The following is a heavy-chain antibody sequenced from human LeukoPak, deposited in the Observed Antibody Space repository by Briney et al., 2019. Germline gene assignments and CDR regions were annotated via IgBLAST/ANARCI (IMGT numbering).Heavy chain of an antibody. V-gene: IGHV3-23*01. J-gene: IGHJ4*02. CDR3: ASHDYGDYVYYFDY. D-gene: IGHD4-17*01. Sequence: AISGSGGSTYYADSVKGRFTISRDNSKNTLYLQMNSLRAEDTAVYYCASHDYGDYVYYFDYWGQGTLVTVSS. CDR2: ISGSGGST.